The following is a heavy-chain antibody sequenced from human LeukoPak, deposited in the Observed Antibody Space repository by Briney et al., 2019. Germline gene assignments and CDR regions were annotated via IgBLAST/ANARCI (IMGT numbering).Heavy chain of an antibody. J-gene: IGHJ4*02. CDR3: ARGGSYNFDC. CDR2: INPNSGDT. D-gene: IGHD1-26*01. V-gene: IGHV1-2*06. Sequence: GASVKVSCKASGCTFTGYYMHWVRQAPGQGLEWMGRINPNSGDTNYAQKFQGRVTMTRDTSISTAYMELSRLRSDDTAVYYCARGGSYNFDCWSQGTLATISS. CDR1: GCTFTGYY.